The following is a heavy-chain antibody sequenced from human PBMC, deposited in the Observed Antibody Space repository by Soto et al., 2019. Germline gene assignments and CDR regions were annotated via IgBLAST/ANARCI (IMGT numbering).Heavy chain of an antibody. Sequence: GGSLRLSCAASGFTFSSYAMHWVRQAPGKGLEWVAVISYDGSNKYYADSVKGRFTISRDNSKNTLYLQVNSLRAEDTAIYYCVKHQVSLVRGISPFDYWGQGALVTVSS. CDR3: VKHQVSLVRGISPFDY. CDR2: ISYDGSNK. D-gene: IGHD3-10*01. V-gene: IGHV3-30-3*01. J-gene: IGHJ4*02. CDR1: GFTFSSYA.